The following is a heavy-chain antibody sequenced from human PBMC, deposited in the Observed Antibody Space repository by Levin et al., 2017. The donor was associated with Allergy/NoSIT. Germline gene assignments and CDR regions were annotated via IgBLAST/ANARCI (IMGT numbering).Heavy chain of an antibody. V-gene: IGHV3-21*01. J-gene: IGHJ4*02. CDR3: ARDPQYDYVWGREDY. D-gene: IGHD3-16*01. CDR2: ISSSSSYI. CDR1: GFTFSSYS. Sequence: GGSLRLSCAASGFTFSSYSMNWVRQAPGKGLEWVSSISSSSSYIYYADSVKGRFTISRDNAKNSLYLQMNSLRAEDTAVYYCARDPQYDYVWGREDYWGQGTLVTVSS.